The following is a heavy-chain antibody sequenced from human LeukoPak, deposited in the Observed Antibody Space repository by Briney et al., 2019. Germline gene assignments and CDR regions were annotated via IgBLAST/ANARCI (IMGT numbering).Heavy chain of an antibody. V-gene: IGHV1-69*04. Sequence: GASVKVSCKASGYTFTSYAISWVRQAPGQGLEWMGRIIPILGIANYAQKFQGRVTITADKSTSTAYMELSSLRSEDTAVYYCARSAMVRGALGYWGQGTLVTVSS. CDR2: IIPILGIA. J-gene: IGHJ4*02. CDR1: GYTFTSYA. D-gene: IGHD3-10*01. CDR3: ARSAMVRGALGY.